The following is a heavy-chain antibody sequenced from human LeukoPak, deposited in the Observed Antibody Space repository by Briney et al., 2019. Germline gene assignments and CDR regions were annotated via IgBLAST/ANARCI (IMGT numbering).Heavy chain of an antibody. J-gene: IGHJ4*02. CDR1: GFTFSSYA. CDR2: ISTSGGGT. D-gene: IGHD4-17*01. V-gene: IGHV3-23*01. Sequence: GGSLRLSCAASGFTFSSYAMSWVRQAPGKGLEWVSTISTSGGGTYYADSVKGRFTISRDNSKNTLHLQMNSLRAEDTAVYYCANTPTVTTPPEYWGQGTLVTVSS. CDR3: ANTPTVTTPPEY.